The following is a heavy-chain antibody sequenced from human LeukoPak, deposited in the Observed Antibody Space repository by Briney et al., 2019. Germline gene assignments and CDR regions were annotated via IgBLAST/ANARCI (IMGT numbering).Heavy chain of an antibody. Sequence: GGSLRLSCAASGFTFSSYSMNWVRQAPGKGLEWVANIKQDGSEKYYVDSVKGRFTISRDNAKNSLYLQMNSLRAEDTAVYYCARVGRYFDWLLSENWFDPWGQGTLVTVSS. CDR1: GFTFSSYS. V-gene: IGHV3-7*01. CDR2: IKQDGSEK. D-gene: IGHD3-9*01. J-gene: IGHJ5*02. CDR3: ARVGRYFDWLLSENWFDP.